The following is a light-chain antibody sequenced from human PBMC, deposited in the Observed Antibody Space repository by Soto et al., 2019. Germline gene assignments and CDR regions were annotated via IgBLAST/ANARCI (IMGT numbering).Light chain of an antibody. CDR2: SAS. Sequence: DIQMTQSPSSVSASVGDRVTITCRASQGVGTWLAWYQQKPGEAPRFLIYSASTLHSGVPSRFSGSGSGTDFTLTITSLQPEDFATYYCHQGDSFPLPFGGGTKVEIK. CDR3: HQGDSFPLP. CDR1: QGVGTW. V-gene: IGKV1-12*01. J-gene: IGKJ4*01.